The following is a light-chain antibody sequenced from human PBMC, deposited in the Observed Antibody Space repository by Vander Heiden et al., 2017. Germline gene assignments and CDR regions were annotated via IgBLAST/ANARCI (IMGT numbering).Light chain of an antibody. CDR3: ASWDDSLSGVV. CDR2: SNN. Sequence: PGQMVTMSCSGSSSNIGSNYVYWYQQLPGTAPKLLIYSNNQRPSGVPDRFSGSKSGTSASLAISGLRSEDEGDYYCASWDDSLSGVVFGGGTKLTVL. V-gene: IGLV1-47*02. J-gene: IGLJ3*02. CDR1: SSNIGSNY.